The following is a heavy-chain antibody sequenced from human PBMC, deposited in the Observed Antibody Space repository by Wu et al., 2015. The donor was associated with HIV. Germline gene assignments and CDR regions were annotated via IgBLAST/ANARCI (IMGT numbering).Heavy chain of an antibody. CDR1: GGTFSHYV. V-gene: IGHV1-69*13. CDR3: ARGSIVDMTTASYYHYPMDV. J-gene: IGHJ6*02. Sequence: QVRLVLSGAEVKQPGSSVKVSCKASGGTFSHYVVTWVRQAPGQGLEWMARIIPMSDTATYAQNFQGRVTITADRITSTVYMELRSLRSDDTATYFCARGSIVDMTTASYYHYPMDVWGQGTTVTVSS. CDR2: IIPMSDTA. D-gene: IGHD4-11*01.